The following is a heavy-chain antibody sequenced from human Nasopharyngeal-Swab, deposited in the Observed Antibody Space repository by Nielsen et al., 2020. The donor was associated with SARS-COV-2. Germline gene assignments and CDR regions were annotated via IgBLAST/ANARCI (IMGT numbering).Heavy chain of an antibody. J-gene: IGHJ5*02. CDR1: GSSISSGYY. CDR3: ARDPGDYGPAEFDP. D-gene: IGHD4/OR15-4a*01. CDR2: IYHSGST. V-gene: IGHV4-38-2*02. Sequence: SDTLSLTCTVSGSSISSGYYWGWIRQPPGKGLEWIGSIYHSGSTYYNPSLKSRVTISVDTSKNQFSLKLSSVTAADTAVYYCARDPGDYGPAEFDPWGQGTLVTVSS.